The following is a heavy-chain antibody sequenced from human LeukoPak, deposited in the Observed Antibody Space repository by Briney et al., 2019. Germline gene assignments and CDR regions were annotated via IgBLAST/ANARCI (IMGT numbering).Heavy chain of an antibody. D-gene: IGHD5-24*01. Sequence: GGSLRLSCAASGFTFSSYAMSWVRRAPGKGLEWVSAISGSGGSTYYADSVKGRFTISRDNSKNTLYLQMNSLRAEDTAVYYCAKDYSRDGYSPFDYWGQGTLVTVSS. V-gene: IGHV3-23*01. J-gene: IGHJ4*02. CDR3: AKDYSRDGYSPFDY. CDR1: GFTFSSYA. CDR2: ISGSGGST.